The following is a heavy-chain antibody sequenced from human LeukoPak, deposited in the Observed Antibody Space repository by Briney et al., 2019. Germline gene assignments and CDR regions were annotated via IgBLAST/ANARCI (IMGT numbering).Heavy chain of an antibody. CDR1: GFTFSSYW. CDR3: ATLAGITGTTGGHFDY. Sequence: GGSLRLSCAASGFTFSSYWMSWVRQAPGKGLEWVANIKQDGSEKYYVDSVKGRFTISRDNAKNSLYLQMNSLRAEDTAVYYCATLAGITGTTGGHFDYWGQGTLVTVSS. CDR2: IKQDGSEK. D-gene: IGHD1-7*01. V-gene: IGHV3-7*01. J-gene: IGHJ4*02.